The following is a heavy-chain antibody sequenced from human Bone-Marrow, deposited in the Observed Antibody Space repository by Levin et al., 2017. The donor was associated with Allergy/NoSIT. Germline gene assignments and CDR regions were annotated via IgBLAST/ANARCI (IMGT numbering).Heavy chain of an antibody. Sequence: ASVKVSCKASGYTFTSYYMHWVRQAPGQGLEWMGIINPSGGSTSYAQKFQGRVTMTRDTSTSTVYMELSSLRSEDTAVYYCARWCDYYGSGSYKGQTSYFDYWGQGTLVTVSS. J-gene: IGHJ4*02. V-gene: IGHV1-46*01. CDR3: ARWCDYYGSGSYKGQTSYFDY. CDR1: GYTFTSYY. CDR2: INPSGGST. D-gene: IGHD3-10*01.